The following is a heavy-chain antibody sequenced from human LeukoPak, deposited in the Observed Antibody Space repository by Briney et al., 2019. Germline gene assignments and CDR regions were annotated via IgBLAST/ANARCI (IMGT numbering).Heavy chain of an antibody. D-gene: IGHD3-22*01. J-gene: IGHJ4*02. CDR1: GYTFTGYY. CDR3: ARVLYDSSGYYPFYFDY. CDR2: INPNSGGT. Sequence: ASVKVSCKASGYTFTGYYMPWVRQAPGQGLEWMGWINPNSGGTNYAQKFQGRVTMTRDTSISTAYMELSRLRSDDTAVYYCARVLYDSSGYYPFYFDYRGQGTLVTVSS. V-gene: IGHV1-2*02.